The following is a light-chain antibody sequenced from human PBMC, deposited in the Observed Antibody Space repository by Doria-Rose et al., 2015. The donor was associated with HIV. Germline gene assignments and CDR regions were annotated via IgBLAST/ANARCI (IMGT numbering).Light chain of an antibody. Sequence: VLTQPPESLGMSLGERATLNCKSNQSLLYTSKNYLAWYQQKPGQPPKLLIYWASTRQSWVPARFSGSRSGTDFTLTISSLEAEDVAVYYCQQYYDTPSFGPGTTVDIK. J-gene: IGKJ3*01. V-gene: IGKV4-1*01. CDR3: QQYYDTPS. CDR2: WAS. CDR1: QSLLYTSKNY.